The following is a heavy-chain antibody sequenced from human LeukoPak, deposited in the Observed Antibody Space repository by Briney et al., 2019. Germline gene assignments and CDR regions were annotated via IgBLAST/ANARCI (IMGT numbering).Heavy chain of an antibody. CDR3: ARPRRHTDAFDI. V-gene: IGHV4-34*01. CDR1: GGSISNYY. CDR2: INHSGST. Sequence: PSETLTLTCTVSGGSISNYYWSWIRQPPGKGLEWIGEINHSGSTNYNPSLKSRVTISVDTSKNQFSLKLSSVTAADTAVYYCARPRRHTDAFDIWGQGTMVTVSS. D-gene: IGHD6-6*01. J-gene: IGHJ3*02.